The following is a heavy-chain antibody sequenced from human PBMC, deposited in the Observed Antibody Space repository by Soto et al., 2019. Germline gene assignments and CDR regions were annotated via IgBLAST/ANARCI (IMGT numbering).Heavy chain of an antibody. V-gene: IGHV2-5*02. D-gene: IGHD3-3*01. Sequence: QITLKESGPTVVKPTETLTLTCTFSGFSLTTSGVGVGWVRQSPGKAPEWLALIYWDDDKRYSTSLKSILTLTKDTSKNQVVLTMANVDPADTATYYCAHRVLRAVFGLVTTTAIYFDFWGQGTPVVVSS. CDR3: AHRVLRAVFGLVTTTAIYFDF. CDR2: IYWDDDK. J-gene: IGHJ4*02. CDR1: GFSLTTSGVG.